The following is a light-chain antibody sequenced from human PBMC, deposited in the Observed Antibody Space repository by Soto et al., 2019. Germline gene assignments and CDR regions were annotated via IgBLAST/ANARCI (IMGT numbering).Light chain of an antibody. CDR2: DAS. V-gene: IGKV3-11*01. CDR1: QSVSSY. Sequence: EIVLTQSPVTLSLSPGERATLSCSASQSVSSYLAWYQQKPGQAPRLLIYDASNRATGIPDRFSGSGSGTDFTLTISSLQSEDFAVYYCQQYNNWPPVNFGQGTRLEIK. J-gene: IGKJ5*01. CDR3: QQYNNWPPVN.